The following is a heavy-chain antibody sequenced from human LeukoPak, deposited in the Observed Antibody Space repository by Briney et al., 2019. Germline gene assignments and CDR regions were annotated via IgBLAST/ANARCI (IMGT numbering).Heavy chain of an antibody. V-gene: IGHV4-59*01. J-gene: IGHJ6*03. Sequence: SETLSLTCTVSGGSLSSYYWSWIRQPPGKGLEWIGDIYYSGSTNYNPSLKSRVTISVDTSKNQFSLKLSSVTAADTAVYYCARGPYGSGSYPDYYYYMDVWGKGTTVTISS. CDR2: IYYSGST. D-gene: IGHD3-10*01. CDR3: ARGPYGSGSYPDYYYYMDV. CDR1: GGSLSSYY.